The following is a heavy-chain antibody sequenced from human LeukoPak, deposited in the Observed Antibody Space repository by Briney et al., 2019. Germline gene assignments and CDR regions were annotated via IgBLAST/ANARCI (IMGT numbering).Heavy chain of an antibody. Sequence: GGSLRLSCAASGFTFSSYSMNWVRQAPGKGLEWVSSISSSSSYIYYADSVKGRFTISRDNAKNSLYLQMNSLRAEDTAVYYCASGIVGTLGWFDPWGQGTLVTVSS. CDR3: ASGIVGTLGWFDP. CDR2: ISSSSSYI. V-gene: IGHV3-21*01. J-gene: IGHJ5*02. CDR1: GFTFSSYS. D-gene: IGHD1-26*01.